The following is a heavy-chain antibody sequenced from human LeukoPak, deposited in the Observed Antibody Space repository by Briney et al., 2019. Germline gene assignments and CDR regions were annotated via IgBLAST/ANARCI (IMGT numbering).Heavy chain of an antibody. Sequence: ASVKVSCKVSGYTLTELSMHWVRQAPGKGVEWMGGFDPEDGETIYAQKFQGRVTMTEDTSTDTAYMELSSLRSEDTAVYYCAGWGYSGSYYRPFDYWGQGTLVTVSS. V-gene: IGHV1-24*01. CDR2: FDPEDGET. J-gene: IGHJ4*02. CDR3: AGWGYSGSYYRPFDY. CDR1: GYTLTELS. D-gene: IGHD1-26*01.